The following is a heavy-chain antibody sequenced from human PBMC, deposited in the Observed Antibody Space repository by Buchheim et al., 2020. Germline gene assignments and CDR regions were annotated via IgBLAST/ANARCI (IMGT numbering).Heavy chain of an antibody. Sequence: QVQLQESGPGLVKPSQTLSLTCTVSGGSIISGGYYWSWIRQHPGKGLEWIGYIYYSGSTYYNPSLKSRVTISVDTSKNQFSLRLSSVTAADTAVYYCARGRGPEVLDNWFDPWGQGTL. D-gene: IGHD3-10*01. CDR1: GGSIISGGYY. V-gene: IGHV4-31*03. CDR3: ARGRGPEVLDNWFDP. J-gene: IGHJ5*02. CDR2: IYYSGST.